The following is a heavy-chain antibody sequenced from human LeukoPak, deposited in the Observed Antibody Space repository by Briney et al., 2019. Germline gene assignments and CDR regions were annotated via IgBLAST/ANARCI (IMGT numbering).Heavy chain of an antibody. J-gene: IGHJ6*02. D-gene: IGHD3-10*01. CDR1: GFTFSDFY. Sequence: GGSLRLSCAASGFTFSDFYMSWIRQAPGKGLEWVAYIRSSGNTIYYADSVKGRFTISRDNAKNSLYLQMNSLRAEDTAVYYCARANYYGSGSNPRFYGMDVWGQGTTVTVSS. CDR2: IRSSGNTI. V-gene: IGHV3-11*01. CDR3: ARANYYGSGSNPRFYGMDV.